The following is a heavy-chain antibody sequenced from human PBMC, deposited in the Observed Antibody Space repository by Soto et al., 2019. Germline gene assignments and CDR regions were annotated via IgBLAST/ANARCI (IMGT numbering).Heavy chain of an antibody. V-gene: IGHV4-34*01. D-gene: IGHD2-8*01. Sequence: SETLSLTCAVYGGSFSGYYWSWIRQPPGKGLEWIGEINHSGSTNYNPSLKSRVTISVDTSKNQFSLKLSSVTAADTAVYYCARXSWNCTNGVCYYYGMDVWGQGTTVSVSS. CDR2: INHSGST. J-gene: IGHJ6*02. CDR3: ARXSWNCTNGVCYYYGMDV. CDR1: GGSFSGYY.